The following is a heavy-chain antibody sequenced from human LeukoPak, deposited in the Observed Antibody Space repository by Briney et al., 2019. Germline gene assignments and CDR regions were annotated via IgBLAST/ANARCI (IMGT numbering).Heavy chain of an antibody. J-gene: IGHJ3*02. Sequence: SETLSLTCTVSGGSISSSSYYWGWIRQPPGKGLEWIGSLYYSGSTFYNPSLKSRVTISVDTSKNQFSLRLSSVTAADTAVYYCASYNYGSGSSPLIDTWGQGTMVTVSS. CDR3: ASYNYGSGSSPLIDT. CDR2: LYYSGST. CDR1: GGSISSSSYY. D-gene: IGHD3-10*01. V-gene: IGHV4-39*01.